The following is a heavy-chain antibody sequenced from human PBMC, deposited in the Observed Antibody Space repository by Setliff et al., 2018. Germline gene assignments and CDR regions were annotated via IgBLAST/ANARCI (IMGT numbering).Heavy chain of an antibody. V-gene: IGHV3-23*01. CDR2: ISGSGGST. J-gene: IGHJ5*02. CDR3: AKSWVVPAAITFSGFDP. Sequence: PGGSLRLSCAPSGFTFSSYAMSWVRQAPGKGLEWVSAISGSGGSTYYADSVKGRFTISRDNSKNTLYLQMNSLRAEDTAVYYCAKSWVVPAAITFSGFDPWGQGTLVTVSS. CDR1: GFTFSSYA. D-gene: IGHD2-2*01.